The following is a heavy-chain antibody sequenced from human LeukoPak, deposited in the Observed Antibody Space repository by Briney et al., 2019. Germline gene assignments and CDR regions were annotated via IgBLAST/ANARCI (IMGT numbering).Heavy chain of an antibody. CDR3: LLAQGEGAFDI. CDR1: GGTFSSYA. Sequence: SVKVSCKASGGTFSSYAISWVRQAPGQGLEWMGRIIPILGIANYAQKFQGRVTITADKSTSTAYMELSSLRSEDTAVYYCLLAQGEGAFDIWGQGTMVTVSS. J-gene: IGHJ3*02. CDR2: IIPILGIA. D-gene: IGHD2-21*01. V-gene: IGHV1-69*04.